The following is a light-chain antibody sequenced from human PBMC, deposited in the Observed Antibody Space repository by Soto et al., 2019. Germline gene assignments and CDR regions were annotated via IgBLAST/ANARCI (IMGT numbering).Light chain of an antibody. CDR1: QSINSRY. Sequence: EIVLTQSPGTLSLSPGERATLSCRASQSINSRYLAWYQQKPGQAPRLLIYGASSRATGIPDRFSGSGSGTDFTLPISSLEPEDFAVYYCQQFGSSPGFTFGPGTKVDIK. V-gene: IGKV3-20*01. CDR2: GAS. CDR3: QQFGSSPGFT. J-gene: IGKJ3*01.